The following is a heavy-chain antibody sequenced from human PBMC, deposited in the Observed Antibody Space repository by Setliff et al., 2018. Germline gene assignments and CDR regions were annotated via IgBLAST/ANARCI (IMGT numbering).Heavy chain of an antibody. CDR1: GASLNSGTYY. V-gene: IGHV4-39*01. D-gene: IGHD1-1*01. CDR2: IYYRGDT. Sequence: FTCTVSGASLNSGTYYWGWIRQPPGKGLEWIGRIYYRGDTYYNPSLKGRLTISVDTAQNQFSLRLTSVTAADTAVYYCARTGTYRYFDYWGQGALVTVSS. J-gene: IGHJ4*02. CDR3: ARTGTYRYFDY.